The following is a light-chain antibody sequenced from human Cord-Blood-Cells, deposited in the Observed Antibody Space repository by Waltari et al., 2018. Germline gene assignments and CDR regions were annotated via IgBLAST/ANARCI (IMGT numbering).Light chain of an antibody. CDR2: AAS. CDR1: QSISSY. Sequence: DIQMNQSPSSLSASVGDRVTITCRASQSISSYLNWYQQKPGKAPKLLSYAASSLQSGVPSRFSGSGSGTDFTLTISSLQPEDFATYYCQQSYSTPFTFGPGTKVDIK. CDR3: QQSYSTPFT. J-gene: IGKJ3*01. V-gene: IGKV1-39*01.